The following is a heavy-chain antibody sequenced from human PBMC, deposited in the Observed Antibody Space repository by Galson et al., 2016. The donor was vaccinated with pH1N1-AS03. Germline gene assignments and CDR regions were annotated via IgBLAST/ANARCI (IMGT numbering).Heavy chain of an antibody. CDR3: ARDRHYYDYIWGTYRYDWYFDL. CDR1: GFTFSSHG. J-gene: IGHJ2*01. D-gene: IGHD3-16*02. CDR2: IWHDGSEK. V-gene: IGHV3-33*01. Sequence: LRLSCAASGFTFSSHGMHWVRQTPGKGLAWVAVIWHDGSEKYYADSVKGRFTISRDNSKNTLYLQMNSLRAEDTAVYYCARDRHYYDYIWGTYRYDWYFDLWGRGTLVTVSS.